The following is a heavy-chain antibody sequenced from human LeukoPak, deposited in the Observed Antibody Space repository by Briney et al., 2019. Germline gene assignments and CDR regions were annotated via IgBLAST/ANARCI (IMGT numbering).Heavy chain of an antibody. CDR3: ARDQGSAAAGTLYYYGMDV. CDR1: GFTFSSYD. J-gene: IGHJ6*02. Sequence: PGGSLRLSCAASGFTFSSYDMHWVCQAPGKGLEWVAVIWYDGSNKYYADSVKGRFTISRDNSKNTLYLQMNSLRAEDTAVYYCARDQGSAAAGTLYYYGMDVWGQGTTVTVSS. CDR2: IWYDGSNK. V-gene: IGHV3-33*01. D-gene: IGHD6-13*01.